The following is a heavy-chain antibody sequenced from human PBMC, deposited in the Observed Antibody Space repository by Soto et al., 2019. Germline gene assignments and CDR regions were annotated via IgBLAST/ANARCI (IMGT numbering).Heavy chain of an antibody. V-gene: IGHV3-23*01. CDR3: AKDSESIYCSGGSCYKDY. D-gene: IGHD2-15*01. CDR1: GFTFSSYA. CDR2: ISGSGGST. J-gene: IGHJ4*02. Sequence: EVQLLESGGGLVQPGGSLRLSCAASGFTFSSYAMSWVRQAQGKGLEWVSAISGSGGSTYYADSVKGGFANSRDNSKNTLYLQMNSLRAEDTAVYYWAKDSESIYCSGGSCYKDYWGQGTLVTASS.